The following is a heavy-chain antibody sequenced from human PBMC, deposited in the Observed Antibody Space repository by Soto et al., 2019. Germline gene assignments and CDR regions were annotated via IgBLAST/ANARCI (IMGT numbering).Heavy chain of an antibody. J-gene: IGHJ2*01. CDR2: IIPIFGTV. V-gene: IGHV1-69*12. Sequence: QVQLVQSGAEVKKPGSSVKVSCKASGGTFSNYPISWVRQAPGQGLEWLGGIIPIFGTVHYAQKFQGRVTITADESTSAADMVLSSLRSEDTAVYYCARGNHRWLQLWYFDLWGRGTLVTVSS. CDR3: ARGNHRWLQLWYFDL. D-gene: IGHD5-12*01. CDR1: GGTFSNYP.